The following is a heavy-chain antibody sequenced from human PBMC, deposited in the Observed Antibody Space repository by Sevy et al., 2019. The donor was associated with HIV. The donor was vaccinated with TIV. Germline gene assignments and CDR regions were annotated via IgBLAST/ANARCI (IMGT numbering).Heavy chain of an antibody. D-gene: IGHD4-4*01. V-gene: IGHV3-15*01. CDR1: GFTFSNAW. J-gene: IGHJ4*02. Sequence: GGSLRLSCAASGFTFSNAWMSWVRQAPGKGLEWVGRIKSKTDGGTTDYAAPVKGRFTISRDDSKNTLYLQMNSLKTEDTAVYYCTTRDDYSKSFDYWGQGTLVTVSS. CDR2: IKSKTDGGTT. CDR3: TTRDDYSKSFDY.